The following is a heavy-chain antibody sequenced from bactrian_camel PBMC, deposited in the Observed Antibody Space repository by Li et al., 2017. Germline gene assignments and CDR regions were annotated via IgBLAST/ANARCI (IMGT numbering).Heavy chain of an antibody. CDR3: AARKQPGSSWLEARFTY. J-gene: IGHJ4*01. V-gene: IGHV3S60*01. D-gene: IGHD6*01. CDR1: GYTVANYC. Sequence: HVQLVESGGGSVQPGGSLRLSCVASGYTVANYCMAWCRQAPGHDCELVSYITRDGYTWYSDSAKGRFTISQDNANNTVYLQMNSLTPDDTAMYYCAARKQPGSSWLEARFTYWGQGTQVTVS. CDR2: ITRDGYT.